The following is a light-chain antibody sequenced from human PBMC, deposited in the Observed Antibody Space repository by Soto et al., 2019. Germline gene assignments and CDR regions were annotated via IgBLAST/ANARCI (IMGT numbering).Light chain of an antibody. Sequence: QSVLTQPASVSGSPGQSITISCTGTSSDVGGYNYVSWYQQHPGKAPKLMIYEVSNRPSGVSNRFSGSKSGNTASLTISGLQAEDEGDYYCSSYTSSSTLVFGTGPKVTVL. J-gene: IGLJ1*01. CDR2: EVS. CDR3: SSYTSSSTLV. V-gene: IGLV2-14*01. CDR1: SSDVGGYNY.